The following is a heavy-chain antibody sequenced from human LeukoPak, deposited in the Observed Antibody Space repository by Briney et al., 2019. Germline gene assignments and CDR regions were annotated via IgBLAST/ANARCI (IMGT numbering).Heavy chain of an antibody. V-gene: IGHV4-34*01. CDR2: INHSGST. D-gene: IGHD5-12*01. CDR1: GGSFSGYY. CDR3: ARRGGYSGYEFDH. J-gene: IGHJ4*02. Sequence: SETLSLTCAVYGGSFSGYYWSWIRQPPGKGLEWIGEINHSGSTNYNPSLKSRVTISVDTSKNQFSLRLSSVTAADTAVYYCARRGGYSGYEFDHSGQGTTVTVSS.